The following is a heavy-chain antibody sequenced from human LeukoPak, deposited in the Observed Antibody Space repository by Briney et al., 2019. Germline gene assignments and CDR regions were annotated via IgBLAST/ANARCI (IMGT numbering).Heavy chain of an antibody. V-gene: IGHV3-23*01. D-gene: IGHD3-22*01. CDR2: ISGSGGST. CDR1: GFTFSYYA. J-gene: IGHJ4*02. CDR3: AKYTYYYDSSGPEDY. Sequence: GGSLRLSCAASGFTFSYYAMSWVRQAPGKGLEWVSAISGSGGSTYYADSVKGRFTISRDNSKNTLYLQMNSLRAEDTAVYYCAKYTYYYDSSGPEDYWGQGTLVTVSS.